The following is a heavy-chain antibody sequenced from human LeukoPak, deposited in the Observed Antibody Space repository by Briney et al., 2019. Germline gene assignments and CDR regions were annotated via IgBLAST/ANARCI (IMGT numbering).Heavy chain of an antibody. CDR2: ISYDGSNK. Sequence: GGSLRLSCAASGFTFSSYAMHWVREAPGKGLEWVAVISYDGSNKYYADSVKGRFTISRDNSKNTLYLQMNSLRAEDTAVYYCAKAQRASPYSSSSPFDYWGQGTLVTVPS. V-gene: IGHV3-30-3*01. CDR3: AKAQRASPYSSSSPFDY. CDR1: GFTFSSYA. D-gene: IGHD6-13*01. J-gene: IGHJ4*02.